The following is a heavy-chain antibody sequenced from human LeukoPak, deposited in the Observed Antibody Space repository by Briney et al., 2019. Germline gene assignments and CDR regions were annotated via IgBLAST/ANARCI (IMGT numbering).Heavy chain of an antibody. D-gene: IGHD1-26*01. J-gene: IGHJ3*02. CDR3: ARVMGGVGDAFDI. CDR1: GGSISSGGYY. V-gene: IGHV4-31*03. Sequence: PSQTLSLTCTVPGGSISSGGYYWSWTRQHPGKGLEWIGYIYYSGINNYNPPLNSRVTISVDTSKNQFSLNLSSVTAADTAVYFCARVMGGVGDAFDIWGQGTMVTVPS. CDR2: IYYSGIN.